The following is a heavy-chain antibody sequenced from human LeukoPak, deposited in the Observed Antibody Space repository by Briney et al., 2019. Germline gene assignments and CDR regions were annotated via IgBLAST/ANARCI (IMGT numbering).Heavy chain of an antibody. CDR2: ISWNSGRI. CDR1: GFTFDDYA. D-gene: IGHD5-18*01. J-gene: IGHJ3*02. CDR3: AKGDYRDTAMAQGPFDI. Sequence: GGSLRLSCAASGFTFDDYAMHWVRQAPGKGLEWVSRISWNSGRISYADSVKGRFTISRDNAKNSLHLQMNSLRDEDTAFYYCAKGDYRDTAMAQGPFDIWGQGTMVTVSS. V-gene: IGHV3-9*01.